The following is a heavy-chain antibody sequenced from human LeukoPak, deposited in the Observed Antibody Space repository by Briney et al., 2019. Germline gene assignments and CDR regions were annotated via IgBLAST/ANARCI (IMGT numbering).Heavy chain of an antibody. V-gene: IGHV4-39*02. D-gene: IGHD6-13*01. J-gene: IGHJ4*02. CDR2: IYYSGST. Sequence: SETLSLTCTVSGASISSSNYYWGWIRQPPGKGLEWIGTIYYSGSTYYNPSLKSRVTISVDTSKNQFSLKLSSVTAADTAVYYCARDVAAAAPSLAWGQGTLVTVSS. CDR1: GASISSSNYY. CDR3: ARDVAAAAPSLA.